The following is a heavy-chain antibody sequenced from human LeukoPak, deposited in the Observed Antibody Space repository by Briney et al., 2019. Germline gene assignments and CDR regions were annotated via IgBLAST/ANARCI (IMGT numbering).Heavy chain of an antibody. CDR2: IYYSGST. V-gene: IGHV4-59*01. J-gene: IGHJ3*02. CDR1: GGSISSYY. Sequence: SETLSLTCTVSGGSISSYYWSWLRQPPGKGLEWIGYIYYSGSTNYNPSLKSRVTISVDTSKNQFSLKLSSVTAADTAVYYCARGRRQWLADYDAFDIWGQGTMVTVSS. D-gene: IGHD6-19*01. CDR3: ARGRRQWLADYDAFDI.